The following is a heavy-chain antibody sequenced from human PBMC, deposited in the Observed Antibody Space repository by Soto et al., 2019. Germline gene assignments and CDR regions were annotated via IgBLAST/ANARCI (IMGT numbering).Heavy chain of an antibody. Sequence: EVQLLESGGGLVQPGGSLRLSCAASGFTFSSSAMSCVRQAPGKGMQWVSAISGSGGSTYYADSVKGRFTISRDNSKNPLDLPMDSLRAEDTAVYSWSYISTPFYCWGQGTLVTVSS. D-gene: IGHD6-13*01. CDR2: ISGSGGST. V-gene: IGHV3-23*01. CDR1: GFTFSSSA. CDR3: SYISTPFYC. J-gene: IGHJ4*02.